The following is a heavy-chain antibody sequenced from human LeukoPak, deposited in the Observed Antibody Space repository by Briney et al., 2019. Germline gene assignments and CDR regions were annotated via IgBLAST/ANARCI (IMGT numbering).Heavy chain of an antibody. CDR1: GFTFDDYA. Sequence: GGSLRLSCAASGFTFDDYAMQWVRQAPGKGLEWVSGISWNSGSIGYADSVKGRFTISRDNAKNSLYLQMNSLRAEDTAVYYCARDRITDFWSGYYTNYFDYWGQGTLVTVSS. V-gene: IGHV3-9*01. J-gene: IGHJ4*02. CDR2: ISWNSGSI. CDR3: ARDRITDFWSGYYTNYFDY. D-gene: IGHD3-3*01.